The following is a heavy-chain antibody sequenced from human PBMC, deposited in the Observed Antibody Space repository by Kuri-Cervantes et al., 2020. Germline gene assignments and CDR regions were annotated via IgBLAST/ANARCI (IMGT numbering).Heavy chain of an antibody. Sequence: GGSLRLSCVLSGVTFSNFGMHWVRQAPGKGLEWVALIHSSGSNKYYADSVKGRFTISRDNSKNTLYLQMNSLRAEDTAVYYCARGSSGNYFPAYSWGQGTLVTVSS. CDR1: GVTFSNFG. V-gene: IGHV3-30*02. CDR2: IHSSGSNK. CDR3: ARGSSGNYFPAYS. J-gene: IGHJ4*02. D-gene: IGHD1-26*01.